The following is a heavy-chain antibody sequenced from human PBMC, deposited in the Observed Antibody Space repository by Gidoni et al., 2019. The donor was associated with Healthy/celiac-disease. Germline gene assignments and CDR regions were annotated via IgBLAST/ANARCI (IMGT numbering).Heavy chain of an antibody. CDR3: ARDPGGGYDILTGYYNDAFDI. Sequence: EVQLVASGGGLVQPGGPLRLSCAACVFPFSSYSMPWVRQAPGKGLEGGSCIRSSSRTIYDADSGTGRYTIYRDNAKNALYLQMNSLRDEDTAVYYCARDPGGGYDILTGYYNDAFDIWGQGTMVTVSS. CDR2: IRSSSRTI. CDR1: VFPFSSYS. V-gene: IGHV3-48*02. J-gene: IGHJ3*02. D-gene: IGHD3-9*01.